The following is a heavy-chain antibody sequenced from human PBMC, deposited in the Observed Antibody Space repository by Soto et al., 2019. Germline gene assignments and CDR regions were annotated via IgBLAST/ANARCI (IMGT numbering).Heavy chain of an antibody. CDR1: GFTFSSYW. V-gene: IGHV3-7*01. CDR3: YSGGYTDY. J-gene: IGHJ4*02. Sequence: EVPLVQSGGGLVQPGGSLRLSCAASGFTFSSYWMSWVRQAPGKGLEWVANIKQDGSEKNYVDSVKGRFTISRDNAKNSLYLQMNTLRAEDTAVYYCYSGGYTDYWGQGTLVTVSS. D-gene: IGHD1-26*01. CDR2: IKQDGSEK.